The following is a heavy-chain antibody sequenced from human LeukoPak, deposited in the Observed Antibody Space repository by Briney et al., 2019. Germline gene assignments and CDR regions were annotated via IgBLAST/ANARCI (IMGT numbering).Heavy chain of an antibody. D-gene: IGHD6-19*01. CDR2: IFSNDEK. Sequence: SGPVLVKPTETLTLTCTVSGFSLSNARMGVSWIRQPPGKALEWLAHIFSNDEKSYSTSLKSRLTISKGTSKSQVVLTMTNMDPVDTATYYCARILGPGYSSGWYDYWGQGTLVTVSS. J-gene: IGHJ4*02. V-gene: IGHV2-26*01. CDR1: GFSLSNARMG. CDR3: ARILGPGYSSGWYDY.